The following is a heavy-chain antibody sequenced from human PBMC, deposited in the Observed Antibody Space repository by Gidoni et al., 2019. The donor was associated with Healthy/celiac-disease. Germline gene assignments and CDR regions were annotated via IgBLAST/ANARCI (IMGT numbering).Heavy chain of an antibody. J-gene: IGHJ4*02. CDR3: ARDSRDNMVDY. CDR2: SSGSGGST. Sequence: EVQLLASGGGLVQPGGPLRRSCAASGLTFSSCAMCWVRQAPGEGLECVSASSGSGGSTYYADSVKGRFTISRDNSKNTLYLQMNSLRAEDTAVYYCARDSRDNMVDYWGQGTLVTVSS. CDR1: GLTFSSCA. D-gene: IGHD2-15*01. V-gene: IGHV3-23*01.